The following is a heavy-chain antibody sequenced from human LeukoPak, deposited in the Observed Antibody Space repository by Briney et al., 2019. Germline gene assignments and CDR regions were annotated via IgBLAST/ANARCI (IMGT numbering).Heavy chain of an antibody. V-gene: IGHV4-34*12. CDR3: ARHFRYSSSWYYFDY. Sequence: PSETLSLTCAVYDGSLSGYYWTWIRQPPGKGLEWIGEIIHRGSTNYNPSLKSRLTISVDTSKKQFSLNLSSVTAADTAVYYCARHFRYSSSWYYFDYWGQGTLVTVSS. CDR2: IIHRGST. CDR1: DGSLSGYY. D-gene: IGHD6-13*01. J-gene: IGHJ4*02.